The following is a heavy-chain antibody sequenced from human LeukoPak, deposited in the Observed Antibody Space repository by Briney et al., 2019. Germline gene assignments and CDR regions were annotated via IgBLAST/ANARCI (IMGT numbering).Heavy chain of an antibody. V-gene: IGHV3-48*01. Sequence: GGSLRLSCAASGFTFSSYSMNCVRQAPGKGLEWVSYISSSSSTIYYADSVKGRFTISRDNAKNSLYLQMNSLRAEDTAVYYCATLRGSFHYWYFDLWGRGTLVTVSS. CDR1: GFTFSSYS. D-gene: IGHD1-26*01. CDR2: ISSSSSTI. CDR3: ATLRGSFHYWYFDL. J-gene: IGHJ2*01.